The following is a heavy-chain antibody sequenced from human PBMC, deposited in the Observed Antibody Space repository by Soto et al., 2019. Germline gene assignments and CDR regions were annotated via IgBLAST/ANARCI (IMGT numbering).Heavy chain of an antibody. CDR1: GYIFSDYG. CDR2: ISAYNGNT. V-gene: IGHV1-18*01. J-gene: IGHJ3*02. Sequence: QVQLVQSGAEVKKPGASVKVSCKSSGYIFSDYGITWVRQAPGQGLEWMGWISAYNGNTDYAQKFQEGITLATDTSTSTAYMELRSLRSDDTALYYCARPVTSPDHLDIWGQGTMVTVSS. D-gene: IGHD4-4*01. CDR3: ARPVTSPDHLDI.